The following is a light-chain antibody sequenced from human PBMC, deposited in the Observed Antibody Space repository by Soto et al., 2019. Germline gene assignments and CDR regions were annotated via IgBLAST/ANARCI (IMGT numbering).Light chain of an antibody. CDR1: SSNIGSDY. Sequence: QLVLTQPPSASGTPGQRVTISCSGSSSNIGSDYVYWYQQFPGTAPKLLIHRNNQRPSGVPDRFSGSKSGTSASLAISGLRSDDEADYYCAAWDDSLSGWVFGGGTKLTVL. CDR2: RNN. J-gene: IGLJ3*02. CDR3: AAWDDSLSGWV. V-gene: IGLV1-47*01.